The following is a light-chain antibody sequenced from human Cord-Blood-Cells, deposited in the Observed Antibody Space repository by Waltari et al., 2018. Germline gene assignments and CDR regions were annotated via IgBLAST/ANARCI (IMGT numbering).Light chain of an antibody. V-gene: IGLV2-14*01. CDR1: SSDVGGYNY. CDR3: SSYTSSSTWV. J-gene: IGLJ3*02. CDR2: DVS. Sequence: QSALTQPASVSGSPGQSLTIPCTGTSSDVGGYNYVSWYQQHPGKATKLMIYDVSNRPSGVSNRFSGSKSGNTASLTISGLQAEDEADYYCSSYTSSSTWVFGGGTKLTVL.